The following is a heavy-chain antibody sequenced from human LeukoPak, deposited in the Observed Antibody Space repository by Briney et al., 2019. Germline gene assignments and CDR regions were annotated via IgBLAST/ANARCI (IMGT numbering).Heavy chain of an antibody. V-gene: IGHV3-23*01. CDR3: ARASGIYGSGWYFDY. J-gene: IGHJ4*02. CDR1: GFTFNNYV. CDR2: INGGGYNT. Sequence: GGSLRLSCAASGFTFNNYVMSWVRQAPGKGLEWVSTINGGGYNTYYADSVKGRSTISRDNSKNTLSLQVNTLRAEDTAVYYCARASGIYGSGWYFDYWGQGTLVTVSS. D-gene: IGHD6-19*01.